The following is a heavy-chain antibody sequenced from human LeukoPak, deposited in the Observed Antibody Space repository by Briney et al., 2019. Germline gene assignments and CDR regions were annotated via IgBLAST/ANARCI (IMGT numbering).Heavy chain of an antibody. J-gene: IGHJ3*02. CDR1: GFTFSSYG. Sequence: GGSLRLSCAASGFTFSSYGMHWVRQAPGKGLEWVAFIRYDGSNKYYADSVKGRFTISRDNSKNTLYLQMNSLKTEDTAVYYCTRLWNYYDSSHGNDAFDIWGQGTMVTVSS. CDR3: TRLWNYYDSSHGNDAFDI. V-gene: IGHV3-30*02. CDR2: IRYDGSNK. D-gene: IGHD3-22*01.